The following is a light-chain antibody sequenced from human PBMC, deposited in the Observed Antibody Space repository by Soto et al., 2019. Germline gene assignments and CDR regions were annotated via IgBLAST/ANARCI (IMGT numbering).Light chain of an antibody. CDR3: QQYGNSPPT. V-gene: IGKV3-20*01. CDR1: QSVSSNY. J-gene: IGKJ4*01. CDR2: GAP. Sequence: EIVLTQSPGTPSLSPGERATLSCRASQSVSSNYLAWYQQKPDHSPRLLMYGAPVRATSIPDRFSGSGSGTDFTRTISRLEPEDFAVYYCQQYGNSPPTFGGGTKVEIK.